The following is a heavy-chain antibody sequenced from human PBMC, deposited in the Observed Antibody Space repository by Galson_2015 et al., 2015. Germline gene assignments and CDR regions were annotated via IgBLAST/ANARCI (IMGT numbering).Heavy chain of an antibody. CDR1: GFTFSSYS. Sequence: SLRLSCAASGFTFSSYSMNWVRQAPGKGLEWVSSISTSSSYIYYADSVRGRFTISRDNAKNSLHLQMNSLRAEDTAVYYCACSGYTYGYDYYYYYMDVWGKGTTVTVSS. D-gene: IGHD5-18*01. V-gene: IGHV3-21*01. CDR2: ISTSSSYI. CDR3: ACSGYTYGYDYYYYYMDV. J-gene: IGHJ6*03.